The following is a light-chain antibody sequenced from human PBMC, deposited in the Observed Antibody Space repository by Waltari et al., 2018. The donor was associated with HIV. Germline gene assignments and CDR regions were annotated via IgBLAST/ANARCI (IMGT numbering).Light chain of an antibody. J-gene: IGKJ1*01. V-gene: IGKV4-1*01. CDR2: WAS. CDR1: QSILYSANNKNY. Sequence: DIVMIQSPDSLTVSLGERATINCKSSQSILYSANNKNYLTWYQQKPGQPPKLLIYWASTRESGVPDRFSGSGSGTDFTLTISSLQAEDVAVYYCQQYYSTPWTFGKGPRWKSN. CDR3: QQYYSTPWT.